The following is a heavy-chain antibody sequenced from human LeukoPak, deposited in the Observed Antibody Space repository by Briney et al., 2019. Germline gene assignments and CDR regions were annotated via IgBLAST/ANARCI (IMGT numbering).Heavy chain of an antibody. CDR2: ISGDGGST. V-gene: IGHV3-43*02. CDR1: GFTFDDYA. J-gene: IGHJ1*01. CDR3: AKDMGDLEYFQH. Sequence: GGSLRLSCAASGFTFDDYAMLWVRQAPGKGLEWVSLISGDGGSTYYADSVKGRFTISRDNSKNSLYLQMNSLRTEDTALYYCAKDMGDLEYFQHWGQGTLVTVSS.